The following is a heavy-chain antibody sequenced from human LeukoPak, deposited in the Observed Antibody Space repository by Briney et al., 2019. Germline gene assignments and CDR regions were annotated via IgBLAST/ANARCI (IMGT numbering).Heavy chain of an antibody. J-gene: IGHJ3*02. Sequence: GASVKVSCKASGYTFTGYYMHWVRQAPGQGLEWMGWINPNSGGTNYAQKFQGRVTMTSDTSSKTTHMEVTGLRSDDTAIYYCAREKDFGGIPDAFDIWGQGTMVTVSS. D-gene: IGHD4-23*01. V-gene: IGHV1-2*02. CDR3: AREKDFGGIPDAFDI. CDR2: INPNSGGT. CDR1: GYTFTGYY.